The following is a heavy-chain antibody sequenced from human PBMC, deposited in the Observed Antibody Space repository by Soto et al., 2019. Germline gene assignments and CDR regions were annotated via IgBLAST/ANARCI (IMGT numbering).Heavy chain of an antibody. J-gene: IGHJ4*02. CDR2: ITSDGSST. D-gene: IGHD3-3*01. CDR1: GFTFSNFW. Sequence: GGSLRLSCAASGFTFSNFWMHWVRHAPGKGLVWVARITSDGSSTDYADSVKGRFTISRDNAKNTVFLQMNSRRAEDTAVYYCATLNSFGSDFWGQGTLVTVSS. V-gene: IGHV3-74*01. CDR3: ATLNSFGSDF.